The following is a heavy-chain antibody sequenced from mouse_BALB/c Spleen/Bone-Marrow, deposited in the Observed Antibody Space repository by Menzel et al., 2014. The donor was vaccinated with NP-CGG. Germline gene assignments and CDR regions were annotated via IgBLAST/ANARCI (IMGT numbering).Heavy chain of an antibody. D-gene: IGHD3-3*01. CDR2: IDPSDNYT. V-gene: IGHV1S127*01. Sequence: QVQLKESGAGLVKPGASAKMSCKAPGYTFTSYWMHWVKQRPGQGLEWIGAIDPSDNYTHYNQEFKGKATLSVDTSTSTASMQLSNLTSEDSAVYYCTNLGAYWDQETLVTVSA. J-gene: IGHJ3*01. CDR3: TNLGAY. CDR1: GYTFTSYW.